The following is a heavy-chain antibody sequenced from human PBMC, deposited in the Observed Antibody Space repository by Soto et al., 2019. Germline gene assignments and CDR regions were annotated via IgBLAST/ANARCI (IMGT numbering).Heavy chain of an antibody. CDR2: IRSKAYGGTT. CDR1: GFTFGDYA. Sequence: GGSLRLSCTASGFTFGDYAMSWFRQAPGKGLEWVGFIRSKAYGGTTEYAASVKGRFTISRVDSKSIAYLQMNSLKTEDTAVYYCTPTDYYDFWSGQAGYYWGQGTLVTVSS. CDR3: TPTDYYDFWSGQAGYY. J-gene: IGHJ4*02. V-gene: IGHV3-49*03. D-gene: IGHD3-3*01.